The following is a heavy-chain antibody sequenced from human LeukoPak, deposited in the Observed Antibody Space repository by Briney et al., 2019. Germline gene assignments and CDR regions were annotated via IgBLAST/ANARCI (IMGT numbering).Heavy chain of an antibody. J-gene: IGHJ6*02. CDR3: ARDSNSGMDV. Sequence: GGSLRLSCAASGFTFSSYWMHWVRQPSGRGLVWVSRINRDGSGTSYVDSVKGRFTISRDNAKNTVYLQMNSLRAEDTAVYYCARDSNSGMDVWGQGTTVTVSS. CDR1: GFTFSSYW. CDR2: INRDGSGT. V-gene: IGHV3-74*01.